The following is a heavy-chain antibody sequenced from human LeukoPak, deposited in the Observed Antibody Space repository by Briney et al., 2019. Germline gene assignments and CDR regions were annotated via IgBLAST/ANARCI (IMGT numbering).Heavy chain of an antibody. Sequence: RASETLSLTCSVSGYSISSYYWSWIRQPPGKGLEWIGYIYYSGSTNYNPSLKSRVTISVDTSKNQFSLKLSSVTAADTAVYYCARDRYYYDSQNTNWFDPWGQGTLVTVSS. CDR1: GYSISSYY. V-gene: IGHV4-59*01. J-gene: IGHJ5*02. CDR2: IYYSGST. D-gene: IGHD3-22*01. CDR3: ARDRYYYDSQNTNWFDP.